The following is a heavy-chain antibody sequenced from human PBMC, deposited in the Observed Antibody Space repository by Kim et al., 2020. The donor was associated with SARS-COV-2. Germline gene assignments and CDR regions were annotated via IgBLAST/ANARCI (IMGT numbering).Heavy chain of an antibody. CDR1: GYTFTSYA. Sequence: ASVKVSCKASGYTFTSYAMHWVRQAPGQRLEWMGWINAGNGNTKYSQKFQGRVTITRDTSASTAYMELSSLRSEDTAVYYCAVLRLVVPAAMRKGYYYYGMDVWGQGTTVTVSS. V-gene: IGHV1-3*01. D-gene: IGHD2-2*01. J-gene: IGHJ6*02. CDR2: INAGNGNT. CDR3: AVLRLVVPAAMRKGYYYYGMDV.